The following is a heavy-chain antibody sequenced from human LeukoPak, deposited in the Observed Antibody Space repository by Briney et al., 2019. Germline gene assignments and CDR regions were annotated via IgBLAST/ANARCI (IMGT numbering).Heavy chain of an antibody. J-gene: IGHJ4*02. V-gene: IGHV4-39*01. CDR2: IYYSGST. D-gene: IGHD2-8*01. CDR3: ARDRACCNGVCAYFDN. CDR1: GFSISSSSCY. Sequence: SETLSLSCTVSGFSISSSSCYWVWIRQPPGKGLEWIASIYYSGSTYDHPSLKSRVTVSADTSKNQFYMKLSSVNAADTAVYDCARDRACCNGVCAYFDNCGQGTMVIVS.